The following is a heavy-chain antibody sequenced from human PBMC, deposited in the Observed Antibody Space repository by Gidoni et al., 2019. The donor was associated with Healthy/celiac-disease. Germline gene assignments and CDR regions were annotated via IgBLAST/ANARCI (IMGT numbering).Heavy chain of an antibody. CDR1: GFTFSAYY. D-gene: IGHD3-22*01. CDR2: ISSSSSYT. Sequence: QVQLVESGGGLVKPGGSLSLSCAASGFTFSAYYMSWIRQAPGKGLEWVSYISSSSSYTNYADSVKGRFTISRDNAKNSLYLQMNSLRAEDTAVYYCARVYYYDSSGQPPVDYWGQGTLVTVSS. V-gene: IGHV3-11*05. J-gene: IGHJ4*02. CDR3: ARVYYYDSSGQPPVDY.